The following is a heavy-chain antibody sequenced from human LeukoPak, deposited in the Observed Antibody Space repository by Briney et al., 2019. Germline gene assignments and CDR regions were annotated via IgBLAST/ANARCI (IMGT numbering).Heavy chain of an antibody. CDR3: ARGPYYGDYTPDY. CDR2: ISSSGRTI. V-gene: IGHV3-48*03. J-gene: IGHJ4*02. CDR1: GFTFSSYE. Sequence: PGGSLRLSCAASGFTFSSYEMNWVRQAPGKGLEWVSYISSSGRTIYYADSVKGRFTISRDNAKNSLYLQMNSLRAEDTAVYYCARGPYYGDYTPDYWGQGTLVTVSS. D-gene: IGHD4-17*01.